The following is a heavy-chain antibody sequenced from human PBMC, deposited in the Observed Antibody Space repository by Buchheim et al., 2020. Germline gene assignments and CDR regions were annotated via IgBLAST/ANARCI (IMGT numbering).Heavy chain of an antibody. V-gene: IGHV4-30-2*01. J-gene: IGHJ4*02. Sequence: QLQLQESGSGLVKPSQTLSLTCTVSGGSISSDDYSWSWIRQPPEKGLEWIGHIYLSGSTYYNPSLKSRVTMSIDRSMNQFSLNLNSVTAADTAVYYCARDSGYRYGFDSWGQGTL. CDR1: GGSISSDDYS. D-gene: IGHD5-18*01. CDR3: ARDSGYRYGFDS. CDR2: IYLSGST.